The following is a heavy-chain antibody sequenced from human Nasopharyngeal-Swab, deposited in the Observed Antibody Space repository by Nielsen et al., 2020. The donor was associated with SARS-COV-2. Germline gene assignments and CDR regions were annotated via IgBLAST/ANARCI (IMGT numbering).Heavy chain of an antibody. Sequence: ASVKVSCKASGGIFTSYAISWVRQAPGQALEWMGWINPNSGDPTYARKFKGRVTLTRDTSTSTAFMELSSLAADDTAVYYCAKNSDNYYFDFWGQGTLVTVSS. CDR3: AKNSDNYYFDF. D-gene: IGHD1-1*01. V-gene: IGHV1-2*02. CDR1: GGIFTSYA. J-gene: IGHJ4*02. CDR2: INPNSGDP.